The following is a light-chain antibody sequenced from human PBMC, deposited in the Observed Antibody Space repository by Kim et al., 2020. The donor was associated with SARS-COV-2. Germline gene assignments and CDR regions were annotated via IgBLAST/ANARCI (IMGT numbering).Light chain of an antibody. V-gene: IGLV2-14*03. Sequence: QSALTQPASVSGSPGQSITISCTGTSSDVGGYDFVSWYQHHPGKAPKLVIYDVYKRSSGVSNRFSGSKSGNTASLTISGLQAEDEADYYCSSYTITSTYVFGTGTKVTVL. CDR2: DVY. J-gene: IGLJ1*01. CDR1: SSDVGGYDF. CDR3: SSYTITSTYV.